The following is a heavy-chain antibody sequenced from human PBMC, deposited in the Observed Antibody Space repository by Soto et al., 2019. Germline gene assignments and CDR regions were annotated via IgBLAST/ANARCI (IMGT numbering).Heavy chain of an antibody. CDR2: IYPGDSDV. J-gene: IGHJ4*02. CDR1: GYKFTSYW. Sequence: PGESLKISCKGSGYKFTSYWIGWVRQMPGKGLEWVGMIYPGDSDVRYSPSFQGQVTISADKSIGAAYLQWSSLKASDTAIYYCARQHGIAVTGPYPYFRYWGQGTLVTVSS. V-gene: IGHV5-51*01. D-gene: IGHD6-13*01. CDR3: ARQHGIAVTGPYPYFRY.